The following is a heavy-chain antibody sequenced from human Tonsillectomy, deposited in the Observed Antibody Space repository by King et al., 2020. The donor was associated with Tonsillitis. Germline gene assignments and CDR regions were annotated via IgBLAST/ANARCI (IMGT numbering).Heavy chain of an antibody. CDR3: AKDYSNYGMDV. Sequence: VQLVESGGGVVQPGGSLRLSCAASGFSFSSSGMHWARQAPGKGLEWVAFIRYDGSKKYYADSEKGRFTISRDNSKNTLYLQMNNLRAGDTAVYYCAKDYSNYGMDVGGQGTTVTVSS. CDR1: GFSFSSSG. CDR2: IRYDGSKK. D-gene: IGHD4-11*01. V-gene: IGHV3-30*02. J-gene: IGHJ6*02.